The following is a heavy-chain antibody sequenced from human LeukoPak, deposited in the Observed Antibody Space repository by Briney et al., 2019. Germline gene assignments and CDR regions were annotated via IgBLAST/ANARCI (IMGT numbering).Heavy chain of an antibody. V-gene: IGHV5-51*01. Sequence: GESLKISCKGSGYRFPTSWIAWVRQMPGKGLEWMGIIYPDDSDTIYNPTFEGQVTISVDKSISTAYLQWSSLKASDTAIYYCARGAYGSGSSYNYYGMDVWGQGTPVTVSS. J-gene: IGHJ6*02. CDR3: ARGAYGSGSSYNYYGMDV. CDR1: GYRFPTSW. D-gene: IGHD3-10*01. CDR2: IYPDDSDT.